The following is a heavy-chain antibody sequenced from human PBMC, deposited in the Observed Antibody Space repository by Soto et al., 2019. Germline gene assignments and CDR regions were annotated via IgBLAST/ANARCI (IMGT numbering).Heavy chain of an antibody. CDR2: FDPEDGET. V-gene: IGHV1-24*01. CDR1: GNTLVDLS. D-gene: IGHD1-26*01. J-gene: IGHJ4*02. Sequence: QVQLVQSGTEVKKPGASVRVSCKVSGNTLVDLSMHWVRQAPGKGLEWMGGFDPEDGETIYSQNFQGRRSMADDTSADAAYMELSSLRSEDTAVYYCATIRGLGAEMAAFEHWGQGTLVTVS. CDR3: ATIRGLGAEMAAFEH.